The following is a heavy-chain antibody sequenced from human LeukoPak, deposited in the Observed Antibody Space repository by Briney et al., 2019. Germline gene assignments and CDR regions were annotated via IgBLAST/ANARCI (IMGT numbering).Heavy chain of an antibody. CDR2: IHYSGST. CDR1: GGSISSSSYY. J-gene: IGHJ4*02. CDR3: ARWVPQQNYYFDY. D-gene: IGHD1-1*01. Sequence: PSETLSLTCTVSGGSISSSSYYWGWIRQPPGKGLEWIGSIHYSGSTHYNPSLKSRVTISVDTSKNQFSLKLSSVTAADTAVYYCARWVPQQNYYFDYWGQGTLATVSS. V-gene: IGHV4-39*01.